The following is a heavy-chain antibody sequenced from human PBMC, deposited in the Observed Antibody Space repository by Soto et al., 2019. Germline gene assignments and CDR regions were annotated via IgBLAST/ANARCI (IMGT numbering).Heavy chain of an antibody. CDR3: AKGVYCSSTSCCNFDY. CDR1: GFTFSSFA. Sequence: PGGSLRLSCAASGFTFSSFAMSWVRQAPGKGLEWVSAISGSGGSTYYADSVKGRFTISRDNSKNTLYLQMNSLRAEDTAVYYCAKGVYCSSTSCCNFDYWGQGTLVTVSS. V-gene: IGHV3-23*01. D-gene: IGHD2-2*01. CDR2: ISGSGGST. J-gene: IGHJ4*02.